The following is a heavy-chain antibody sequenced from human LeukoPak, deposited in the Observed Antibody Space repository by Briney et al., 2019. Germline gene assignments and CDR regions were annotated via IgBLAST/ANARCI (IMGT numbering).Heavy chain of an antibody. J-gene: IGHJ4*02. Sequence: PSGTLSLTCAVSGGSISSSNWWSWVRQPPGKGLEWIGEIYHSGSTNCNPSLKSRVTISVDTSKNQFSVKLSSVTAADTAVYYCARSQNYYGSGDYWSQGTLVTVSS. CDR2: IYHSGST. V-gene: IGHV4-4*02. D-gene: IGHD3-10*01. CDR1: GGSISSSNW. CDR3: ARSQNYYGSGDY.